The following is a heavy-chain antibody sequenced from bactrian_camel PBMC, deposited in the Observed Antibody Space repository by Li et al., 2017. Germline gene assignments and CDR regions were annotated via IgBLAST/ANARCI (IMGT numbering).Heavy chain of an antibody. J-gene: IGHJ4*01. D-gene: IGHD7*01. CDR3: AADSVNLQLARFYTY. Sequence: HVQLVESGGGSVQAGGSLRLSCAASGYTVSSGCMGWFRQAPGKEREGVAGIVSDGRTSYANVAKGRFTLSKDNAKNTLYLQMNDLKPEDTAIYYCAADSVNLQLARFYTYWGQGTQVTVS. V-gene: IGHV3S53*01. CDR1: GYTVSSGC. CDR2: IVSDGRT.